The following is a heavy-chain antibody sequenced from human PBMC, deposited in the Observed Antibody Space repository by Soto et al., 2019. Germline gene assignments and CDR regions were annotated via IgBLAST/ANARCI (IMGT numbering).Heavy chain of an antibody. D-gene: IGHD1-1*01. Sequence: QVRLVQSGPEMKWPGASVKVSCQASGYTFTSHNISWVRQAPGQGLEWMGWISPYSGNTDYAQNLQGRVTMTTDTFTGTAYMELRGLRSDDAAVYYCARDKQERLFYYYYGLDVWGQGTTVTVSS. CDR3: ARDKQERLFYYYYGLDV. J-gene: IGHJ6*02. CDR1: GYTFTSHN. V-gene: IGHV1-18*04. CDR2: ISPYSGNT.